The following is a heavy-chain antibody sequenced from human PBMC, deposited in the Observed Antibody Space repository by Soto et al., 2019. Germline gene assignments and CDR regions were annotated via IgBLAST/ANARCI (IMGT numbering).Heavy chain of an antibody. V-gene: IGHV4-59*08. D-gene: IGHD1-26*01. CDR2: IYYSGSI. CDR3: TRHWDWESLGY. J-gene: IGHJ4*02. CDR1: GGSISSDY. Sequence: SETLSLTCTVSGGSISSDYWSWIRQPPGKGLEWIGFIYYSGSINYNPSFESRVAISVDTSKNQFSLNLTSVTAADTAVYYCTRHWDWESLGYWSQGTLVTVSS.